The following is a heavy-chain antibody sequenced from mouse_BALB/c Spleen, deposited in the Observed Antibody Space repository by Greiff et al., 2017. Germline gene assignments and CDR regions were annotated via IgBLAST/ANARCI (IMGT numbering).Heavy chain of an antibody. CDR1: GYSFTGYT. CDR3: ARKEYEYGNYYAMDY. J-gene: IGHJ4*01. V-gene: IGHV1-18*01. Sequence: VQLKQSGPELVKPGASMKISCKASGYSFTGYTMNWVKQSHGKNLEWIGLINPYNGGTSYNQKFKGKATLTVDKSSSTAYMELLSLTSEDSAVYYCARKEYEYGNYYAMDYWGQGTSVTVSS. D-gene: IGHD2-10*02. CDR2: INPYNGGT.